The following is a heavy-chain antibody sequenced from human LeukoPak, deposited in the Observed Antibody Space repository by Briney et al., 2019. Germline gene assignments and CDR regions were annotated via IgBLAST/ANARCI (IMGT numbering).Heavy chain of an antibody. V-gene: IGHV4-59*08. J-gene: IGHJ5*02. CDR2: LFFTGST. CDR3: ARRRGYGSGTLLPDNWFDP. CDR1: GASISGYY. Sequence: SETLSLTCTVSGASISGYYWSWIRQPPGKGLEGIAYLFFTGSTNYNPSLKSRVTISTLTSRNQFSLKLSSVTAADTAVYYCARRRGYGSGTLLPDNWFDPWGQGVFVTATS. D-gene: IGHD3-10*01.